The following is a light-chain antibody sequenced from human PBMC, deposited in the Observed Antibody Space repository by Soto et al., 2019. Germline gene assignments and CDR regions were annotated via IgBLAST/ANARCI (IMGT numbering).Light chain of an antibody. CDR1: QTVSSK. Sequence: EIVLTQSPGTLSLSPGERATLSCRASQTVSSKLAWYQQKGGQAPRLLIYGASTRATGVPARFSGSGSGTEFTLTISSLQSEDFAVYYCQHYSNWPPETFGQGTKVDIK. J-gene: IGKJ1*01. CDR3: QHYSNWPPET. V-gene: IGKV3-15*01. CDR2: GAS.